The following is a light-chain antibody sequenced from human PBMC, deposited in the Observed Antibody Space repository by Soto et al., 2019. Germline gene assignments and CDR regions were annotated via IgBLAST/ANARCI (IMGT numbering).Light chain of an antibody. J-gene: IGKJ1*01. CDR2: GAS. V-gene: IGKV3-20*01. CDR1: ESVTSDC. CDR3: QQCGSSRRT. Sequence: EIVLTQSPGTLSLSPGERATLSCRASESVTSDCLAWYRQRPGQAPRLLIYGASTRATGTPDRSSGSGSGTYFTLTISRLDPEDFAVYCWQQCGSSRRTFGQGTRLEIK.